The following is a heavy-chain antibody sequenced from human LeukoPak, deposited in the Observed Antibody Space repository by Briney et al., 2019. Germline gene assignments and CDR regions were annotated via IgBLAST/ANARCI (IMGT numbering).Heavy chain of an antibody. V-gene: IGHV4-59*11. D-gene: IGHD2-2*01. CDR1: GGSLSGHY. J-gene: IGHJ4*02. CDR2: IYYTGTT. Sequence: NPSETLSLTCTVGGGSLSGHYWGWMRQPPGKGLELVGHIYYTGTTFYNPSLNSRVTITLDTSRNQFSLMLTSVIAADTAVYYCARFSWGCSTASCYLTNWGQGALVTVSS. CDR3: ARFSWGCSTASCYLTN.